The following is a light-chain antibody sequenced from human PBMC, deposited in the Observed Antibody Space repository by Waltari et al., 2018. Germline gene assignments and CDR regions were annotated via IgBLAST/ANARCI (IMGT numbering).Light chain of an antibody. CDR2: WAS. V-gene: IGKV4-1*01. CDR1: QSVLYSSNNKNY. CDR3: LQYYMSPRT. Sequence: DIMMTQSPDSLAVSLGERATINCKSSQSVLYSSNNKNYIAWYQQKPGQPPKLLIYWASTRESGVPDRFSGSGSGTDFTLTISSLQAEDVAVYHCLQYYMSPRTFGQGTKVEIK. J-gene: IGKJ1*01.